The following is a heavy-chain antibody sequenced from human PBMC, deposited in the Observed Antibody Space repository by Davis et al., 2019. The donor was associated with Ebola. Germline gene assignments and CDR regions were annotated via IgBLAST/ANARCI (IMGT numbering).Heavy chain of an antibody. J-gene: IGHJ5*02. CDR2: ISYDGSNK. D-gene: IGHD1-26*01. CDR1: GFTFSSYA. CDR3: AKEQSLFIVGAKGWFDP. V-gene: IGHV3-30-3*01. Sequence: GESLKISCAASGFTFSSYAMHWVRQAPGKGLEWVAVISYDGSNKYYADSVKGRFTISRDNSKNTLYLQMNSLRAEDTAVYYCAKEQSLFIVGAKGWFDPWGQGTLVTVSS.